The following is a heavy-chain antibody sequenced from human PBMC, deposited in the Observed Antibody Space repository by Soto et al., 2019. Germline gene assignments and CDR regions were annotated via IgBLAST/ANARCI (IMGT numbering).Heavy chain of an antibody. D-gene: IGHD3-3*01. CDR3: AHRATMTIFGLIIDSGIWFDP. CDR1: GLSLSTSGTA. Sequence: QINLIESGPTLVKPTQTLTLTCTFSGLSLSTSGTAVGWVRQPPGRALEGLGLIYCDGDKRYNASLGNRLTLTKDTSMNQVVLTLTNVDPADTATYYCAHRATMTIFGLIIDSGIWFDPWGQGTRVIVSS. J-gene: IGHJ5*02. V-gene: IGHV2-5*02. CDR2: IYCDGDK.